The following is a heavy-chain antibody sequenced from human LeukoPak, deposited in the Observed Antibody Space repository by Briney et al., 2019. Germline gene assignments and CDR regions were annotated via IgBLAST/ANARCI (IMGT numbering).Heavy chain of an antibody. V-gene: IGHV3-53*01. D-gene: IGHD3-22*01. J-gene: IGHJ4*02. CDR1: GFSVRTTF. Sequence: PGGSLRLSCAASGFSVRTTFMSWVRPAPGKGLEWVSVLYTGGGTDHADSVKGRFTISRDNSKNTLSLEMNSLRAEDTAIYYCTRSGYRHPYHFDSWGQGTLVTVSS. CDR2: LYTGGGT. CDR3: TRSGYRHPYHFDS.